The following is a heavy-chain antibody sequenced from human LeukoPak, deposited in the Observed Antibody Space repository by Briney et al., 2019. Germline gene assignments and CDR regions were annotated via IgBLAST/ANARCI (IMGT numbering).Heavy chain of an antibody. J-gene: IGHJ5*02. D-gene: IGHD3-3*01. CDR3: ARTALGFWSGYYNWFDP. Sequence: SETLSLTCAVYGGSFSGYYWSWIRQPPGKGLEWIGEINHSGSTTYNPSLKSRVTISVDTSKNQFSLKLSSVTAADTAVYYCARTALGFWSGYYNWFDPWGQGTLVTVSS. CDR2: INHSGST. CDR1: GGSFSGYY. V-gene: IGHV4-34*01.